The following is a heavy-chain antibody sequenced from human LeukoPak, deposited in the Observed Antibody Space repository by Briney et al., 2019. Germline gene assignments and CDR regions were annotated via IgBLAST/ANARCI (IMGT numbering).Heavy chain of an antibody. J-gene: IGHJ4*02. CDR3: AREKVGAYYYDSSGYSGADY. CDR2: ISYDGSNK. Sequence: GGSLRLSCAASGFTFSSYAMHWVRQAPGKGLEWVAVISYDGSNKYYADSVKGRFTISRDNSKNTLYLQMNTLRAEYTAVYYCAREKVGAYYYDSSGYSGADYWGQGTLVTVSS. D-gene: IGHD3-22*01. CDR1: GFTFSSYA. V-gene: IGHV3-30*04.